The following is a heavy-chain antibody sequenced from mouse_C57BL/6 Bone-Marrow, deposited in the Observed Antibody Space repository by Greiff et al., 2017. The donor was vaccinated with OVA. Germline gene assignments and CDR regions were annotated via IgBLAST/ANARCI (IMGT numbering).Heavy chain of an antibody. Sequence: VKLVESGPGLVQPSQSLSITCTVSGFSLTSYGVHWVRQSPGKGLEWLGVIWSGGSTDYNAAFISRLSISKDNSKSQVFFKMNSLQADDTAIYYCARNYGYDWFAYWGQGTLVTVSA. D-gene: IGHD2-2*01. V-gene: IGHV2-2*01. J-gene: IGHJ3*01. CDR1: GFSLTSYG. CDR3: ARNYGYDWFAY. CDR2: IWSGGST.